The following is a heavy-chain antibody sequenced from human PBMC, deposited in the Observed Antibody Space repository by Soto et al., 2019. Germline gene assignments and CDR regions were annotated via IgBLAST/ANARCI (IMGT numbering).Heavy chain of an antibody. Sequence: QVQLVQSGAEVKKPGASVKVSCKASGYTFTSYGLSWVRQAPGQGIEWMGWSSTYNGNTNYAQKLQGRVTMTTDTSTRTAYMELRSLRSDDTAVYYCARDWSSIAADGTEGDYWGQGTLVTVSS. V-gene: IGHV1-18*01. CDR2: SSTYNGNT. J-gene: IGHJ4*02. CDR3: ARDWSSIAADGTEGDY. CDR1: GYTFTSYG. D-gene: IGHD6-13*01.